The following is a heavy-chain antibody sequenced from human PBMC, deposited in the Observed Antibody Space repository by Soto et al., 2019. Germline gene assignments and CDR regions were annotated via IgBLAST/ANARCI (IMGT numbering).Heavy chain of an antibody. CDR3: ARCIVVVPADLYYYYGMDV. CDR1: GGSISSGGYY. J-gene: IGHJ6*02. V-gene: IGHV4-31*03. Sequence: QVQLQESGPGLVKPSQTLSLTCTVSGGSISSGGYYWSWIRQHPGKGLEWIGYIYYSGSTYYNPSLKSRVTISVDTSKNQFSLKLSSVTAAYTAVYYCARCIVVVPADLYYYYGMDVWAQGTTVTVSS. D-gene: IGHD2-2*01. CDR2: IYYSGST.